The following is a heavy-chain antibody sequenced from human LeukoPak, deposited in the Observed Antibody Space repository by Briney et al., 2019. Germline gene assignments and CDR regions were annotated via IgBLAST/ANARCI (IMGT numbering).Heavy chain of an antibody. CDR2: IFYSGST. D-gene: IGHD1-26*01. CDR3: ARTVWEPCSEYCQH. V-gene: IGHV4-39*01. CDR1: GGSISTSRYY. J-gene: IGHJ1*01. Sequence: SETLSLTCTVSGGSISTSRYYWGRIRQPPGKGLEWIGSIFYSGSTYYNPSLKSRVTISVDTSKKQFSLKLSSVTAADTAVYDCARTVWEPCSEYCQHWGQGTLVTVSS.